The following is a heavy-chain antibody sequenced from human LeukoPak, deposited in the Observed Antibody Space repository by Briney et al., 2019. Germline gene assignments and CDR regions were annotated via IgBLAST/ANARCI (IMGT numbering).Heavy chain of an antibody. V-gene: IGHV5-51*01. CDR1: GYTYNSYW. CDR2: IYPIESKT. CDR3: ATRDGYNLLS. D-gene: IGHD5-24*01. J-gene: IGHJ4*02. Sequence: GESLKISCKGSGYTYNSYWIGWVRQMPGKALEWIGIIYPIESKTKYSQSFEGQVTISADKSINTAYLQWTSLKASDTAMYFCATRDGYNLLSWGQGTLVAVSS.